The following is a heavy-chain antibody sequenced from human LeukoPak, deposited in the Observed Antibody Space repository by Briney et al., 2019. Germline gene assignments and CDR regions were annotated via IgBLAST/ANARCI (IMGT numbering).Heavy chain of an antibody. J-gene: IGHJ4*02. CDR3: ARADSDLYYFDY. D-gene: IGHD3-22*01. CDR1: GFTFDDYA. Sequence: GGSLRLSCAASGFTFDDYAMHWVRQAPGKGLEWVSLISWDGGRTYFADSVKGRFTISRDNSKNTLYPQMNSLRAEDTAVYYCARADSDLYYFDYWGQGTLVTVSS. V-gene: IGHV3-43D*03. CDR2: ISWDGGRT.